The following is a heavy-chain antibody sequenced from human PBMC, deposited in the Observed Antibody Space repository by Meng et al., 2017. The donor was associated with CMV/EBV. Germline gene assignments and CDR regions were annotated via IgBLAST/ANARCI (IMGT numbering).Heavy chain of an antibody. CDR1: GFTFSSYG. J-gene: IGHJ6*02. CDR2: IRYDGSNK. Sequence: GGSLRLSCAASGFTFSSYGMHWVRQAPGKGLEWVAFIRYDGSNKYYADSVKGRFTISRDNSKNSLYLQMNSLRAEDTAVYYCARIGGYCSSTSCVGMDVWGQGTTVTVSS. CDR3: ARIGGYCSSTSCVGMDV. V-gene: IGHV3-30*02. D-gene: IGHD2-2*01.